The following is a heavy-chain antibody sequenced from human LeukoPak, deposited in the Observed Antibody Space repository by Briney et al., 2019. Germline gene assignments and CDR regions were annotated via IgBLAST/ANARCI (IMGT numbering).Heavy chain of an antibody. Sequence: SGPTLVNPTQTLTLTCTFSGFSLSTSGVGVGWIRQPPGKALEWLALIYWNDDKRYSPSLKSRLTITKDTSKNQVVLTMTNMDPVDTATYYCAHSLGSQGYYYDSSGYYHFDYWGQGTLVTVSS. CDR1: GFSLSTSGVG. J-gene: IGHJ4*02. CDR2: IYWNDDK. V-gene: IGHV2-5*01. D-gene: IGHD3-22*01. CDR3: AHSLGSQGYYYDSSGYYHFDY.